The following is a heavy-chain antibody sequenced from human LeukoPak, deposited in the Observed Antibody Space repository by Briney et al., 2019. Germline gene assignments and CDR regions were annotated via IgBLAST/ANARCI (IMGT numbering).Heavy chain of an antibody. Sequence: PGGSLRLSCAASGFTFSDYYMSWIRQAPGEGLEWVSYISSSGSTIYYADSVKGRFTISRDNAKNSLYLQMNSLRAEDTAVYYCAREGYSSSSPYYYYGMDVWGQGTTVTVSS. CDR2: ISSSGSTI. CDR1: GFTFSDYY. D-gene: IGHD6-6*01. J-gene: IGHJ6*02. CDR3: AREGYSSSSPYYYYGMDV. V-gene: IGHV3-11*01.